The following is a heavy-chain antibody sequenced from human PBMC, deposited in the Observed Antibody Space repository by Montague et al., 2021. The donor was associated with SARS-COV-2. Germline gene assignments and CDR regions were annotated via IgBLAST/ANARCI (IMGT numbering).Heavy chain of an antibody. V-gene: IGHV6-1*01. Sequence: CAISGDSVSSKSAAWNWIRQSPSRVLEWLGRTYYRSQWYEDYAVSVKGRITIKPDTSKNQFSLHLESVSPDDTALYYCARGAYHDLYYYYHGMDVWGRGTTVSVSS. CDR2: TYYRSQWYE. D-gene: IGHD2-2*01. J-gene: IGHJ6*02. CDR3: ARGAYHDLYYYYHGMDV. CDR1: GDSVSSKSAA.